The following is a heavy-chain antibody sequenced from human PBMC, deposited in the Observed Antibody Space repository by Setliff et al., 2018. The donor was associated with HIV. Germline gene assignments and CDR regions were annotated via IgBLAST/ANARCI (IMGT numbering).Heavy chain of an antibody. D-gene: IGHD3-22*01. Sequence: SETLSLTCTVSGGSISSGSYYWTWIRQPAGKGLEWIGLIYPSGNTNYNPSLKSRVTISVDTSKKQFSLKLRSVTAADTAVYYCARGLSFYDPGGFDYWGQGTLVTVSS. CDR2: IYPSGNT. J-gene: IGHJ4*02. CDR3: ARGLSFYDPGGFDY. CDR1: GGSISSGSYY. V-gene: IGHV4-61*02.